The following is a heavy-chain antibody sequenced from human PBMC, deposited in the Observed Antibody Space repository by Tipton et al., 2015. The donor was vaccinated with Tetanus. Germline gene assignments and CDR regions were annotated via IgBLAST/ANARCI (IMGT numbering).Heavy chain of an antibody. CDR1: GFTFSSRW. Sequence: GSLRLSCAASGFTFSSRWMHWVRQAPGKGPVWVSRIKSDGSEVNYADSVKGRFTTSRDNAKNTLYLQMNSLRAEDTAMYYCVLMTFAWGQGTLVTVSS. CDR3: VLMTFA. J-gene: IGHJ5*02. V-gene: IGHV3-74*01. D-gene: IGHD2-8*01. CDR2: IKSDGSEV.